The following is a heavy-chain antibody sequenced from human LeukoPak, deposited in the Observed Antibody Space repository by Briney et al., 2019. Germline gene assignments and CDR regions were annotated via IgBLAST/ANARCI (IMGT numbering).Heavy chain of an antibody. CDR2: ISSSGSTI. CDR3: ARDRDYYDSSGYPNDAFDI. V-gene: IGHV3-48*03. J-gene: IGHJ3*02. Sequence: GGSLRLSCAASGFTFSSYEMNWVRQAPGKGLEWVSYISSSGSTIYYADSVKGRFTISRDNAKNSLYLQMNNLRAEDTAVYYCARDRDYYDSSGYPNDAFDIWGQGTMVTVSS. D-gene: IGHD3-22*01. CDR1: GFTFSSYE.